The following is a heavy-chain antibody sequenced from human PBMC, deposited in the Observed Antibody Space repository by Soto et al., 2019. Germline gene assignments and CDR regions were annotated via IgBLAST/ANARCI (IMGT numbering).Heavy chain of an antibody. CDR2: IFPSDSDS. V-gene: IGHV5-51*01. D-gene: IGHD5-18*01. CDR3: ARAHRYSYDVLKYWYFDL. Sequence: PGESLKISCKGSGYSFTTYWIGWVRQMPGKGLEWMGIIFPSDSDSRYSPSFQGQVTISADKPINTAYLQWSSLKASDTAMYYCARAHRYSYDVLKYWYFDLWGRGTLVTVSS. CDR1: GYSFTTYW. J-gene: IGHJ2*01.